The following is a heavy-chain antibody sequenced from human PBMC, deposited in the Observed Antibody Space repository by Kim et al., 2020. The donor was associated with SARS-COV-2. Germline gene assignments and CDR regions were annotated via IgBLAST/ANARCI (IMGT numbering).Heavy chain of an antibody. CDR2: ISASAAST. J-gene: IGHJ4*02. D-gene: IGHD3-22*01. CDR3: AKDIKLNSRAFDY. V-gene: IGHV3-23*01. CDR1: GFTFSTYA. Sequence: GGSLRLSCAASGFTFSTYAMSWIRQAPGKGLEWLSAISASAASTFYADSVKGRFTISRDNSKNTLYLQMNTLRAEDTAVYYCAKDIKLNSRAFDYWGQGTLVTVSS.